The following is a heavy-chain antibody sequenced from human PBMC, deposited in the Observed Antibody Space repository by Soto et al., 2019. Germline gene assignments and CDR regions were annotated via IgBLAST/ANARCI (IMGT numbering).Heavy chain of an antibody. Sequence: GASVKVSCKASGYTFTSYYIHWVRQAPGQGLEWMGWINPITGGTNYAPKFQGRVTMTRDTSITTAYMELSRLRSDDTAVYYCAKDIVKYTYGACDYWGQGALVTVSS. J-gene: IGHJ4*02. CDR3: AKDIVKYTYGACDY. D-gene: IGHD5-18*01. CDR2: INPITGGT. CDR1: GYTFTSYY. V-gene: IGHV1-2*02.